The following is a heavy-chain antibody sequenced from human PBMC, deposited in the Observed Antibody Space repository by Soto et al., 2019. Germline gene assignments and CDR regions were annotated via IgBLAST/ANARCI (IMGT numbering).Heavy chain of an antibody. V-gene: IGHV4-30-4*01. CDR2: IYYSGST. J-gene: IGHJ4*02. CDR1: GGSISSGDYY. CDR3: ARAPKNRPQGLWTTVVTPTAFDY. D-gene: IGHD4-17*01. Sequence: QVQLQESGPGLVKPSQTLSLTCTVSGGSISSGDYYWSWIRQPPGKGLEWIGYIYYSGSTYYNPSLKSRITISVDTSKNQFSLKLSSVTAADTAVYYCARAPKNRPQGLWTTVVTPTAFDYWGQVTLVTVSS.